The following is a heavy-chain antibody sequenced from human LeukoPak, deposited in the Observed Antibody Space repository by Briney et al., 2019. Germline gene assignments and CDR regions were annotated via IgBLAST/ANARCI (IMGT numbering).Heavy chain of an antibody. CDR3: ARTTYYDFWSGYFFDY. Sequence: SETLSLTRTVSGGSIRSYYWSWIRQPPGKGLEWIGYIYYSGSTNYNPSLKSRVTISVDTSKNQFSLKLSPVTAADTAVYYCARTTYYDFWSGYFFDYWGQGTLVTVSS. J-gene: IGHJ4*02. CDR1: GGSIRSYY. V-gene: IGHV4-59*01. CDR2: IYYSGST. D-gene: IGHD3-3*01.